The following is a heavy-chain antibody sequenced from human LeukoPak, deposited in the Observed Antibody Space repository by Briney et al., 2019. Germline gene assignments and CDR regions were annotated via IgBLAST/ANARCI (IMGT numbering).Heavy chain of an antibody. Sequence: GGSLRLSCAASGFTFSSYEMNWVRQAPGKGLEWVSYISSSGSTIYYADSVKGRFTISRDNAKNSLYPQMNSLRAEDTAVYYCARERHGDFGYYYGMDVWGQGTTVTVSS. V-gene: IGHV3-48*03. CDR2: ISSSGSTI. CDR1: GFTFSSYE. CDR3: ARERHGDFGYYYGMDV. J-gene: IGHJ6*02. D-gene: IGHD7-27*01.